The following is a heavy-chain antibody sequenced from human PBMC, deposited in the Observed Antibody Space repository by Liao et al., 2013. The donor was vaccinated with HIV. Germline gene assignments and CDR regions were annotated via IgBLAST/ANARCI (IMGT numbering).Heavy chain of an antibody. CDR2: MYYAGDT. J-gene: IGHJ2*01. D-gene: IGHD3-10*01. Sequence: QVHLQESGPGLVKSSETLSLTCSVSGVSMNNHYWSWIRQSPGKGLEWIGYMYYAGDTSYNPSLKSRVTISVDTSEDQFSLKLNSVTAADTAVYYCARDTVLGVITNWYFDLWGRGTLVTVSS. CDR1: GVSMNNHY. CDR3: ARDTVLGVITNWYFDL. V-gene: IGHV4-59*11.